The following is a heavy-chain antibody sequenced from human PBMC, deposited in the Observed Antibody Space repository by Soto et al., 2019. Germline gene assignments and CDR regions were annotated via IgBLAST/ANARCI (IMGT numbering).Heavy chain of an antibody. V-gene: IGHV3-21*01. J-gene: IGHJ4*02. Sequence: GGSLRLSCAASGFTFSSYSMNWVRQAPGKGLEWVSSISSSSSYIYYADSVKGRFTISRDNAKNSLYLQMNSLRAEDTAVYYCARARDIVVVPAAPFDYWGQGTLVTVSS. CDR1: GFTFSSYS. D-gene: IGHD2-2*01. CDR3: ARARDIVVVPAAPFDY. CDR2: ISSSSSYI.